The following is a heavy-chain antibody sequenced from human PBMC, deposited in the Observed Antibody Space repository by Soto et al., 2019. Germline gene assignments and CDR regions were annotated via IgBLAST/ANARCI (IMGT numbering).Heavy chain of an antibody. J-gene: IGHJ3*02. Sequence: SLRLSCAASGFTFSSYWMSWVLQAPGKGLEWVANIKQDGSEKYYVDSVKGRFTISRDNAKNSLYLQMNSLRAEDTAVYYCARVGAGGNAAFDIWGQGTMVTVSS. CDR3: ARVGAGGNAAFDI. CDR1: GFTFSSYW. D-gene: IGHD6-13*01. CDR2: IKQDGSEK. V-gene: IGHV3-7*03.